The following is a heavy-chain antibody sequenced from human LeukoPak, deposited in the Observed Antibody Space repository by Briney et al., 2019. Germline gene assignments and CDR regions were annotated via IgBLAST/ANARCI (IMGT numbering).Heavy chain of an antibody. V-gene: IGHV3-48*03. Sequence: GGSLRLSCAASGFTFSSSEMNWVRQAPGKGLEWVSYISSIGSAIHYADSVKGRFTISRDNARNSLYLQMNSLTADDTAVYYCMREGGDYRDAFDVWGQGTVVTVSS. D-gene: IGHD2-21*02. CDR1: GFTFSSSE. J-gene: IGHJ3*01. CDR3: MREGGDYRDAFDV. CDR2: ISSIGSAI.